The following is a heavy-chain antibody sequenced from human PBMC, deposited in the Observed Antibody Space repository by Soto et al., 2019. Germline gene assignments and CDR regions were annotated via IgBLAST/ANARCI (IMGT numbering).Heavy chain of an antibody. J-gene: IGHJ4*02. CDR3: AKVRGGYSSGWFDY. D-gene: IGHD6-19*01. V-gene: IGHV3-30*18. CDR1: GFTFSSYG. Sequence: QVQLVESGGGVVQPGRSLRLSCAASGFTFSSYGMHWVRQAPGKGLEWVAVISYDGSNKYYADSVKGRFTISRDNSKNTLYLQMNSLRAEDTAVYYCAKVRGGYSSGWFDYGGQGTLVTVSS. CDR2: ISYDGSNK.